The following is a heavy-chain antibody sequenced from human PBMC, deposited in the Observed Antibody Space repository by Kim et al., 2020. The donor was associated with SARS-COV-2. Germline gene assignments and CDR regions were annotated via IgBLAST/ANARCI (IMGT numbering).Heavy chain of an antibody. J-gene: IGHJ6*02. Sequence: GGSLRLSCAASGFTFSSYAMHWVRQAPGKGLEWAAVISYDGSNKYYADSVKGRFTISRDNSKNTLYLQMNSLRAEDTAVYYCARDSKEIPHYSSSLGMDVWGQGTTVTVSS. CDR3: ARDSKEIPHYSSSLGMDV. V-gene: IGHV3-30-3*01. D-gene: IGHD6-6*01. CDR1: GFTFSSYA. CDR2: ISYDGSNK.